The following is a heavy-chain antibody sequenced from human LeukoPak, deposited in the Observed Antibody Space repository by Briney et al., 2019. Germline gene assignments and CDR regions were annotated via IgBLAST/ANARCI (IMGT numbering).Heavy chain of an antibody. D-gene: IGHD3-22*01. Sequence: GSSVKVSCKASGGTFSSYAISWVQQAPGQGLEWMGRIIPIFGIANYAQKFQGRVTITADKSTSTAYMELSSLRSEDTAVYYCARSPDYYDSSGYYLYYFDYWGQGTLVTVSS. CDR2: IIPIFGIA. CDR1: GGTFSSYA. J-gene: IGHJ4*02. CDR3: ARSPDYYDSSGYYLYYFDY. V-gene: IGHV1-69*04.